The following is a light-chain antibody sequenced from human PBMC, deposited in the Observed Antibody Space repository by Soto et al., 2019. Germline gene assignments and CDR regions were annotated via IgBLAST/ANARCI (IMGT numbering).Light chain of an antibody. CDR3: TQSRHFPRT. V-gene: IGKV2-24*01. CDR2: KVS. Sequence: DIVMTQTPLSSPVTLGQPASISCRSSQSLVHSDGNTYLSWLHQRPGQPPRLLIYKVSNRFSEVPDRFGGSGAGTDVTLKISRVEAEDVGSYYCTQSRHFPRTFGQGTNVEIK. J-gene: IGKJ1*01. CDR1: QSLVHSDGNTY.